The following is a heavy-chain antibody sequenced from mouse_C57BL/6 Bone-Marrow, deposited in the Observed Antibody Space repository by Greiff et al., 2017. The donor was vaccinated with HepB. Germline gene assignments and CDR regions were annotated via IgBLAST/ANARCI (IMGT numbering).Heavy chain of an antibody. CDR3: ATIDYDYEGDFDY. J-gene: IGHJ2*01. V-gene: IGHV1-53*01. D-gene: IGHD2-4*01. CDR1: GYTFTSYW. Sequence: QVQLQQPGTELVKPGASVKLSCKASGYTFTSYWMHWVKQRPGQGLEWIGNINPRNGGTNYNEKFKSKATLTADKSSSTAYMQLSSLTSEDSAVYSCATIDYDYEGDFDYWGQGTTLTVSS. CDR2: INPRNGGT.